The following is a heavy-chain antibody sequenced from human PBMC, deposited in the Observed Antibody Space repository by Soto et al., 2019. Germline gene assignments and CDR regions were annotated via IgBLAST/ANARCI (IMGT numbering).Heavy chain of an antibody. J-gene: IGHJ4*02. CDR2: IIPIFGTA. Sequence: SVKVSCKASGGTFSSYAISWVRQAPGQGLEWMGGIIPIFGTANYAQKFQGRVTITADESTSTAYMELSSLRSEDTAVYYCARIPHDDGGNPLGDYWGQGTLVTGSS. CDR1: GGTFSSYA. D-gene: IGHD4-17*01. V-gene: IGHV1-69*13. CDR3: ARIPHDDGGNPLGDY.